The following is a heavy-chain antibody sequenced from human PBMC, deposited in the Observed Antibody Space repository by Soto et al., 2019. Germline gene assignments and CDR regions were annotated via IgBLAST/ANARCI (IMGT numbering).Heavy chain of an antibody. D-gene: IGHD4-17*01. V-gene: IGHV3-15*07. J-gene: IGHJ4*02. Sequence: EVQLVESGGGSVKPGGSLRLSCRVSGFTLRNAWMNWVRQAPGKGLEWVGRIKSNADGGTIHYAAPVRGRVIISRDESENTLYMDMNGLKTEDTAMYYCMSESSGEGYWGQGTLVTVSS. CDR1: GFTLRNAW. CDR2: IKSNADGGTI. CDR3: MSESSGEGY.